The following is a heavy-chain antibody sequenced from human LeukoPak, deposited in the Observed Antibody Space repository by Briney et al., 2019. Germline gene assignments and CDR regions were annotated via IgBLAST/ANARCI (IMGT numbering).Heavy chain of an antibody. CDR3: ARDTIIVDDAFDI. J-gene: IGHJ3*02. D-gene: IGHD2-15*01. V-gene: IGHV1-18*01. CDR2: ISGYNGNT. CDR1: GYNFNTYG. Sequence: HEASVKVSCKASGYNFNTYGISWVRQAPGQGVEWMGWISGYNGNTNYAQKFQGRVTMTTDTLTNTAYMELRSLRSDDTAVYYCARDTIIVDDAFDIWGQGTMVNV.